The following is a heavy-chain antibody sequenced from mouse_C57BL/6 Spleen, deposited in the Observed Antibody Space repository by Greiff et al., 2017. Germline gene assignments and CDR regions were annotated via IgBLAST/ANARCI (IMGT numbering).Heavy chain of an antibody. CDR3: ARSGGYYSNYGGAMDY. D-gene: IGHD2-5*01. CDR2: IYPRSGNT. V-gene: IGHV1-81*01. J-gene: IGHJ4*01. CDR1: GYTFTSYG. Sequence: VQLQQSGAELARPGASVKLSCKASGYTFTSYGISWVKQRTGQGLEWIGEIYPRSGNTYYNEKFKGKATLTADKSSSTAYMELRSLTSEDSAVYCCARSGGYYSNYGGAMDYWGQGTSVTVSS.